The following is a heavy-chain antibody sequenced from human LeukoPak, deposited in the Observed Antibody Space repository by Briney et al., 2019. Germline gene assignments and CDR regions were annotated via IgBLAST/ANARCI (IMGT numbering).Heavy chain of an antibody. CDR3: ARVSGIAARQGKDWFDP. V-gene: IGHV3-21*01. CDR1: GFSVSNNY. Sequence: GGSLRLSCAASGFSVSNNYMSWVRQAPGRGLEWVSSISSSSSYIYYADSVKGRFTISRDNAKNSLYLQMNSLRAEDTAVYYCARVSGIAARQGKDWFDPWGQGTLVTVSS. D-gene: IGHD6-6*01. CDR2: ISSSSSYI. J-gene: IGHJ5*02.